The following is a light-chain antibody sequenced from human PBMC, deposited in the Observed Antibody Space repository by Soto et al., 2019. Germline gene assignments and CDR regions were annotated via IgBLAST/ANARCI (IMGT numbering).Light chain of an antibody. CDR1: QGISNY. V-gene: IGKV1-39*01. Sequence: DIPLTQSQSSLSASLSERVTIICRASQGISNYLAWYQQKPGKVPKLLIYAASRLQSGVPSRFSGSGSGTDFTLTITSLQPEDFATYYCQQSYSRTFGQGTKVDI. CDR2: AAS. CDR3: QQSYSRT. J-gene: IGKJ1*01.